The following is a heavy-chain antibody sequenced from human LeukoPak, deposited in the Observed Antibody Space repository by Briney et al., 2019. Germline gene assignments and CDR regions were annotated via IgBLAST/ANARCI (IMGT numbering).Heavy chain of an antibody. CDR1: GYTFIGYY. V-gene: IGHV1-2*06. D-gene: IGHD1-26*01. Sequence: GASVKVSCKASGYTFIGYYMHWVRQAPGQGLEWMGRINPNNGGTNYAQKFQGRVTMTGDTSISTAYMELSRLRSDDTAVYYCARGRGYSGSYYISYYYYGMDVWGQGTTVTVSS. CDR2: INPNNGGT. J-gene: IGHJ6*02. CDR3: ARGRGYSGSYYISYYYYGMDV.